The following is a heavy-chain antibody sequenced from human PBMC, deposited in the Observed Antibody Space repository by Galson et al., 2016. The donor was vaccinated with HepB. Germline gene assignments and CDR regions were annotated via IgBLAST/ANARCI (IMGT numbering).Heavy chain of an antibody. Sequence: SVKVSCKASGYTFSIYGISWVRQAPGQGLEWMGWISAYNGNTNYAQKLQGRVTMTTDTSTSTAYLDLRSLRSDDTAVYYCARDRAMVRGVITNYDYYDMDVWGQGTTVTVSS. V-gene: IGHV1-18*01. CDR2: ISAYNGNT. D-gene: IGHD3-10*01. J-gene: IGHJ6*02. CDR3: ARDRAMVRGVITNYDYYDMDV. CDR1: GYTFSIYG.